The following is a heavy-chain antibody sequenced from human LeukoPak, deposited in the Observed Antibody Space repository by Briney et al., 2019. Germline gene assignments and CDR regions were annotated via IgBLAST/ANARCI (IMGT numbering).Heavy chain of an antibody. J-gene: IGHJ4*02. CDR3: AKECDYSPGYKFDL. Sequence: PGGSLRLSCAASGFTFNNYAISWVRQAPGKGLEWVSVLFTGGGRTHYADSVKGRFTISGDTSRTTLYLQMNGLRAEDTAVYYCAKECDYSPGYKFDLWGQGTLVTVSS. CDR2: LFTGGGRT. CDR1: GFTFNNYA. V-gene: IGHV3-23*01. D-gene: IGHD3-10*01.